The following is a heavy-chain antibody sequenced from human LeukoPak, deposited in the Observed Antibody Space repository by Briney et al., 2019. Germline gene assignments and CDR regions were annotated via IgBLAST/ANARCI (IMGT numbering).Heavy chain of an antibody. V-gene: IGHV4-4*07. CDR3: ARDSVRSTPTR. J-gene: IGHJ4*02. CDR2: IYASGST. CDR1: GGSISSYY. Sequence: PSETLSLTCTVSGGSISSYYWSWIRQPAGKGLEWIGRIYASGSTNYNPSLKSRVTMSVDTSKNQFSLKLSSVTAEDTAVYYCARDSVRSTPTRWGQGTLVTVSS. D-gene: IGHD3-3*01.